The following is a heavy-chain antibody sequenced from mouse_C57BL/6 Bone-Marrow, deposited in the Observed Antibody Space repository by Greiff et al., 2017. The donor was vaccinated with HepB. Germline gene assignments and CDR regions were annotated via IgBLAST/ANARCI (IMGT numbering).Heavy chain of an antibody. V-gene: IGHV1-15*01. CDR1: GYTFTDYE. D-gene: IGHD1-1*02. J-gene: IGHJ2*01. CDR2: IDPETGGT. CDR3: TRRVSGGFDY. Sequence: VQLQQSGAELVRPGASVTLSCKASGYTFTDYEMHWVKQTPVHGLEWIGAIDPETGGTAYNQKFKGKAILTADKSSSTAYMELRSLTSEDSAVYYCTRRVSGGFDYGGQGTTLTVSS.